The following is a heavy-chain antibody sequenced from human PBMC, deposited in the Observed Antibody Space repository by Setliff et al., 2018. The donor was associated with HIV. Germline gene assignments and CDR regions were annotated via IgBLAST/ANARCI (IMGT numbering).Heavy chain of an antibody. D-gene: IGHD3-16*01. CDR3: ARHPPDVYYGYAALDP. J-gene: IGHJ5*02. CDR1: GFDFSDSM. Sequence: HPGGSLRLSCSASGFDFSDSMIHWVRQASGKGPEWVGRIRTKAKNYATENGASVKGRLIISRDDSKKMAYLEMHSLKRDDTAVYYCARHPPDVYYGYAALDPWGQGTLVTVSS. CDR2: IRTKAKNYAT. V-gene: IGHV3-73*01.